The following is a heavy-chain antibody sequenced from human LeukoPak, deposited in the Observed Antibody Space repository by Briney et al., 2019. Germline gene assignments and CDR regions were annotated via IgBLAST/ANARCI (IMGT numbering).Heavy chain of an antibody. Sequence: GGSLRLSCVPSAFTFSRYWMSWVRQAPGKGLERMASTKQDGSEASSVDSVKGRFTRSRENANVSLYLQMNSLRAEDMAVYYCARERGLSYWGQGTLVTVSS. CDR2: TKQDGSEA. CDR3: ARERGLSY. CDR1: AFTFSRYW. V-gene: IGHV3-7*01. J-gene: IGHJ4*02. D-gene: IGHD3-10*01.